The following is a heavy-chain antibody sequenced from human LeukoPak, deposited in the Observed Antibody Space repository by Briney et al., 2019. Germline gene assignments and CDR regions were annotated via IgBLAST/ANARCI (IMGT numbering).Heavy chain of an antibody. CDR1: GFTFSSYA. CDR2: ISGSGGST. CDR3: AKAITMIVVVIPNYGMDV. D-gene: IGHD3-22*01. V-gene: IGHV3-23*01. Sequence: GGSLRLSCAASGFTFSSYAVSWVRQAPGKGLEWVSAISGSGGSTYYADSVKGRFTISRDNSKNTLYLQMNSLRAEDTAVYYCAKAITMIVVVIPNYGMDVWGQGTTVTVSS. J-gene: IGHJ6*02.